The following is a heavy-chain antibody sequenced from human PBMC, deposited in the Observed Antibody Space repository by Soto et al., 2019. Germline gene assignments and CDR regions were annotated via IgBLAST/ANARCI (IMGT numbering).Heavy chain of an antibody. CDR2: ISYDGSNK. Sequence: GGSLRLSCASSGLPLISYAMQWVRQAPGKGLEWVAVISYDGSNKYYADSVKGRFTISRDNSKNTLYLQMNSLRAEDTAVYYCAREIHYGMDVWGQGNTVTVSS. CDR3: AREIHYGMDV. J-gene: IGHJ6*02. CDR1: GLPLISYA. V-gene: IGHV3-30-3*01.